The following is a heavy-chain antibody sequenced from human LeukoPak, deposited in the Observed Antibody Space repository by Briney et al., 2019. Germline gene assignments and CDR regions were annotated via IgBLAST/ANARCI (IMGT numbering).Heavy chain of an antibody. Sequence: SETLSLTCAVSGYSISSGYYWGWIRQPPGKGLEWIGSIYHSGSTYYNPSLKSRVTISVDTSKNQFSLKLSSVTAADTPVYYCARHQAVXGWXDYXGQGTXVTVS. CDR3: ARHQAVXGWXDY. J-gene: IGHJ4*02. D-gene: IGHD6-19*01. CDR2: IYHSGST. CDR1: GYSISSGYY. V-gene: IGHV4-38-2*01.